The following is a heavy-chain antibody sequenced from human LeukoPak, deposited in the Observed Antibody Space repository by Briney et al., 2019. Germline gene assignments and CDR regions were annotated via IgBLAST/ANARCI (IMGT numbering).Heavy chain of an antibody. CDR1: GFTFSSYG. J-gene: IGHJ3*02. CDR2: ISYDGSNK. Sequence: GGSLRLSCAASGFTFSSYGMHWVRQAPGKGLEWVAGISYDGSNKYYADSVKGRFTISRDNSKNTLYLQMNSLRAEDTAIYYCAKEAPSFQLLLEAFDIWGQGTMVTVSS. CDR3: AKEAPSFQLLLEAFDI. D-gene: IGHD2-15*01. V-gene: IGHV3-30*18.